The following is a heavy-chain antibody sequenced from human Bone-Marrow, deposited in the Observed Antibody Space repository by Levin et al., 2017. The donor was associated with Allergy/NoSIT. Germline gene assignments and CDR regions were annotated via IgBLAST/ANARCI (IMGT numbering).Heavy chain of an antibody. CDR1: GFLFSGYG. D-gene: IGHD4-17*01. CDR3: SKVLHDYGDYDYYQYGLDV. J-gene: IGHJ6*02. Sequence: PGGSLRLSCAASGFLFSGYGMHWVRQVPGKGLVWVAVISYDGTSRYYEESVKGRFTISRDNAKNTLYLEMNSLRVEDTAVYHCSKVLHDYGDYDYYQYGLDVWGQGTTVTVSS. CDR2: ISYDGTSR. V-gene: IGHV3-30*18.